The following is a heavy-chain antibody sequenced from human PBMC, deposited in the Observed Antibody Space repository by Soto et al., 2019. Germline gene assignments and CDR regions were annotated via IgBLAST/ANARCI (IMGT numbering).Heavy chain of an antibody. CDR2: ISYTGANQ. D-gene: IGHD4-4*01. CDR1: GFTFSTYA. J-gene: IGHJ4*02. CDR3: VRVAFLYSRGAYYDH. Sequence: QVRLVESGGGAVQPGDSLRLSCDASGFTFSTYALHWVRQAPGKGLEWVAFISYTGANQYYADSVKGRFTVSRDNSKNLAALQMSSLNPEDSAVYYCVRVAFLYSRGAYYDHWGQGTLVTVSS. V-gene: IGHV3-30-3*01.